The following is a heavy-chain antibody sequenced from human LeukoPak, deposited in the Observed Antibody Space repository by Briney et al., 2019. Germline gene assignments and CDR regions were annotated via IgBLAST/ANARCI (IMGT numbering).Heavy chain of an antibody. CDR3: ARDLGSGSYSGRNWFDP. J-gene: IGHJ5*02. Sequence: SETLSLTCTVSGDSISSSNYYWGWVRQPPGKGLEWIGSIYYSGSTYYNPSLKSRLTISVDTSKNQFSLKLSSVTAADTAVYYCARDLGSGSYSGRNWFDPWGQGTLVTVSS. CDR1: GDSISSSNYY. D-gene: IGHD1-26*01. CDR2: IYYSGST. V-gene: IGHV4-39*07.